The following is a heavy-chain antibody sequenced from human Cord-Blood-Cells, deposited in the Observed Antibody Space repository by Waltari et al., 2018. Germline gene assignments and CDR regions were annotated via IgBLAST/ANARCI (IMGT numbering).Heavy chain of an antibody. D-gene: IGHD3-10*01. Sequence: QVQLVQSGAEVKKPGASVKVSCRASGYTFTSYYLHWVRQAPGQGLEWMGIINPSGGSTSYAQKFQGRVTMTRDTSTSTVYMELSSLRSEDTAVYYCARDRGPNDAFDIWGQGTMVTVSS. CDR3: ARDRGPNDAFDI. V-gene: IGHV1-46*01. CDR2: INPSGGST. J-gene: IGHJ3*02. CDR1: GYTFTSYY.